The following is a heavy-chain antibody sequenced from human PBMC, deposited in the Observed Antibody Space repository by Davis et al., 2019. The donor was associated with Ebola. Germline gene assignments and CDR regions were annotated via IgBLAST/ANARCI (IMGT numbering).Heavy chain of an antibody. Sequence: GGSLRLSCKASGYSFTSYWIVWVRQMPGKGLECMGIIFPGDSDSRYSPSFEGQVTISVDRSITTAYLQWRSLRASDTAIYYCARQESLYGWSDYWGQGTLVTVSS. CDR3: ARQESLYGWSDY. CDR1: GYSFTSYW. J-gene: IGHJ4*02. V-gene: IGHV5-51*01. D-gene: IGHD3-10*01. CDR2: IFPGDSDS.